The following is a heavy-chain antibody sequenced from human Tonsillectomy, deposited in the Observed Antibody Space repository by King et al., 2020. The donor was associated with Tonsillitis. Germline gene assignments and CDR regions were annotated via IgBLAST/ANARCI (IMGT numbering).Heavy chain of an antibody. D-gene: IGHD2/OR15-2a*01. Sequence: VQLQESGPGLVKPSETLSLTCTVSGGSISSYYWSWIRQPPGKGLEWIGYIYYSGSTNYNPSLKSRVTISVDTSKNQFSLKLSPVTAADTAVYYCARHYFSADAFDIWSQGTMVTVSS. CDR2: IYYSGST. CDR1: GGSISSYY. CDR3: ARHYFSADAFDI. V-gene: IGHV4-59*08. J-gene: IGHJ3*02.